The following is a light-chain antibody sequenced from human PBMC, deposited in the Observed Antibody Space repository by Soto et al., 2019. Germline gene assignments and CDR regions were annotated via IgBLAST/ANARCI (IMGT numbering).Light chain of an antibody. V-gene: IGKV3-15*01. CDR1: QSVYNN. J-gene: IGKJ3*01. CDR2: GAY. CDR3: QQYNNWPPVT. Sequence: EIVMTQSPATLSVSPGESATLSCRASQSVYNNLAWYQQKPGQAPRLLIYGAYTRATGIPATFSGSGSGTEFTLTISSLQSEDFAVYYCQQYNNWPPVTXGPGTKVDIK.